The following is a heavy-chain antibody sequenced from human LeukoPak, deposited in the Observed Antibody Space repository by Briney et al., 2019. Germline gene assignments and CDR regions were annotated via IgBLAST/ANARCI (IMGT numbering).Heavy chain of an antibody. CDR2: IGPTGSDR. V-gene: IGHV3-21*06. D-gene: IGHD1-14*01. Sequence: GGSLRLSCTASGLTFSTSGFTWVRQAPGKGLEWVASIGPTGSDRYHADPIKGRFTISRDNANHFLYLQMNSLRAEDKAVYSLAKKTNGRHLGYWGQGTLLTVSS. CDR1: GLTFSTSG. J-gene: IGHJ4*02. CDR3: AKKTNGRHLGY.